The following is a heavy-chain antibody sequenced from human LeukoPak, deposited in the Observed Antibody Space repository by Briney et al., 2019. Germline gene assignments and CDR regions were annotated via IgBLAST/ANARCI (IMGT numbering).Heavy chain of an antibody. CDR3: ARGDSGSYYPDY. D-gene: IGHD1-26*01. J-gene: IGHJ4*02. CDR1: GGSINYYY. Sequence: SETLSLTCTVSGGSINYYYWSWIRQPPGKGLEWIGYIYYSGSTSYNPSLKSRVTISVDTSKNQFSLKLRSVIAADTAVYYCARGDSGSYYPDYWGQGTLVTVSS. V-gene: IGHV4-59*12. CDR2: IYYSGST.